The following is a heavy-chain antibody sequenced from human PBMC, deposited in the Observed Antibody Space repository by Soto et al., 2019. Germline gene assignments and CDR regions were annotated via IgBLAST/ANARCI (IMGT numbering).Heavy chain of an antibody. CDR2: INAGNGNT. D-gene: IGHD3-22*01. CDR3: ARDGAHYYDSSGPPGYYGMDV. V-gene: IGHV1-3*01. J-gene: IGHJ6*02. CDR1: GYTFTSYA. Sequence: ASVKVSCKASGYTFTSYAMHWVRQAPGQRLEWMGWINAGNGNTKYSQKFQGRVTITRDTSASTAYMELSSLRSEDTAVYYCARDGAHYYDSSGPPGYYGMDVWGQGTTVTVS.